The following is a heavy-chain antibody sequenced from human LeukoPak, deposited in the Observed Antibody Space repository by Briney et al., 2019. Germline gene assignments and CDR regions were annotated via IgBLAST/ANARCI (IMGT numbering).Heavy chain of an antibody. CDR2: IYYSGST. Sequence: PSETLSLTCTVSGGSISSYYWSWIRQPPGKGLEWIGYIYYSGSTNYNPSLKSRVTISVDTSKNQFSLKLSSVTAADTAVYYCARQTYYYGSGRLRWGQGTLVTVSS. CDR1: GGSISSYY. V-gene: IGHV4-59*08. J-gene: IGHJ4*02. CDR3: ARQTYYYGSGRLR. D-gene: IGHD3-10*01.